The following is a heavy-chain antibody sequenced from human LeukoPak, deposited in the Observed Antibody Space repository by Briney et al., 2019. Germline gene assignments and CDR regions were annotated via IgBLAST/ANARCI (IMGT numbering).Heavy chain of an antibody. CDR2: INANSGGT. Sequence: ASVRVSCKASGHTFTGYYMHWVRQAPGQGLEWMGWINANSGGTNYAQKFQGRVTMTRDTSISTAYMELSRLRSDDTAVYYCARGRTTVTSSDWFDPWGQGTLVTVSS. J-gene: IGHJ5*02. CDR3: ARGRTTVTSSDWFDP. D-gene: IGHD4-17*01. CDR1: GHTFTGYY. V-gene: IGHV1-2*02.